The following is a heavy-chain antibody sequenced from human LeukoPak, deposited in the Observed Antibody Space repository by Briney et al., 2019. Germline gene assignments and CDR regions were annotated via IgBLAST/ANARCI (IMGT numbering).Heavy chain of an antibody. Sequence: GSLRLSCAASGLSFSSYAMTWIRQPPGKGLEWIGEINHSGSTNYNPSLKSRVTISVDTSKNQFSLKLSSVTAADTAVYYCARYSYGYGYYFDYWGQGTLVTVSS. D-gene: IGHD5-18*01. V-gene: IGHV4-34*01. J-gene: IGHJ4*02. CDR1: GLSFSSYA. CDR3: ARYSYGYGYYFDY. CDR2: INHSGST.